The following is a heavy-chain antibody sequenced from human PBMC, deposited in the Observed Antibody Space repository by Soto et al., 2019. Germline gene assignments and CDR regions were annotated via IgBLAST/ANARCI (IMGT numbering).Heavy chain of an antibody. V-gene: IGHV1-3*01. J-gene: IGHJ4*02. CDR3: ARGGPLNGDFEYYFDF. Sequence: QVQVVQSGAEVRRPGASVTISCKASGYTFTDFTLLWVRQAPGQRLEWMGWINPANGNTRYSQLFQDRVTITRDISATTTYMELSSLTFEDTTVYYCARGGPLNGDFEYYFDFWGQGTLVTVYS. CDR2: INPANGNT. CDR1: GYTFTDFT. D-gene: IGHD2-21*02.